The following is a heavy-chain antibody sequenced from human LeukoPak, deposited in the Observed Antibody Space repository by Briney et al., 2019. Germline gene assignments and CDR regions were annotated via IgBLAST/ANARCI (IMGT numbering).Heavy chain of an antibody. V-gene: IGHV1-46*01. J-gene: IGHJ4*02. CDR2: ISPSGGST. CDR1: GYTFTSNY. CDR3: ARTIKPSSGYYYGPEFFDY. Sequence: ASVKVSCKASGYTFTSNYMHWVRQAPGQGPEWMGVISPSGGSTTYAQKFQGRVTMTRDMSTSTVYMELSSLRSEDTAVYYCARTIKPSSGYYYGPEFFDYWGQGTLVTVSS. D-gene: IGHD3-22*01.